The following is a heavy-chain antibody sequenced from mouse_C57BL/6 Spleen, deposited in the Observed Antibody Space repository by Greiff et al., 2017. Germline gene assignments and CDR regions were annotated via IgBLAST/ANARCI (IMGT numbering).Heavy chain of an antibody. V-gene: IGHV1-82*01. CDR1: GYAFSSSW. CDR3: ARGSTARGAMDY. D-gene: IGHD1-2*01. CDR2: IYPGDGDT. J-gene: IGHJ4*01. Sequence: QVQLKESGPELVKPGASVKISCKASGYAFSSSWMNWVKQRPGKGLEWIGRIYPGDGDTNYNGKFKGKATLTADKSSSTAYMQLSSLTSEDSAVYFCARGSTARGAMDYWGQGTSVTVSS.